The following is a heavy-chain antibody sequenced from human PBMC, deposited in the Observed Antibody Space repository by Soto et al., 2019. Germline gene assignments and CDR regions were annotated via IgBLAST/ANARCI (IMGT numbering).Heavy chain of an antibody. Sequence: SETLSLTCAVYGGSFSGYYWSWIRQPPGKGLEWIGEINHSGSTNYNPSLKSRVTISVDTSKNHFSLKLSSVTAADTAVYYCSGGGALDVVTTPGYGWFDPWGQGTLVTVS. V-gene: IGHV4-34*01. CDR1: GGSFSGYY. CDR3: SGGGALDVVTTPGYGWFDP. CDR2: INHSGST. J-gene: IGHJ5*02. D-gene: IGHD2-21*02.